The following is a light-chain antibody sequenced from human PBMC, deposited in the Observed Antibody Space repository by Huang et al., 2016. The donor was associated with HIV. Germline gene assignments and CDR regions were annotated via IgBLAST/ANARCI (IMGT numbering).Light chain of an antibody. CDR3: QQYGTSPRT. Sequence: EIVLTQSPGTLSLSPGERATLSCRASQTVSSSNLAWFQQKAGQAPRPLIYNAFRRATGIPERFSGSEYGTDFTLTISRLEPEDFAVYYCQQYGTSPRTFGQGTKLDIK. J-gene: IGKJ1*01. V-gene: IGKV3-20*01. CDR2: NAF. CDR1: QTVSSSN.